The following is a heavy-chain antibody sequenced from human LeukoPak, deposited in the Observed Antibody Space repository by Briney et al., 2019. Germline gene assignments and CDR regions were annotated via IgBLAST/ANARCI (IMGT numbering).Heavy chain of an antibody. CDR1: GGSFSGYY. D-gene: IGHD2-2*01. V-gene: IGHV4-34*01. Sequence: SETLSLTCAVYGGSFSGYYWSWIRQPPGKGLEWIGEINHSGSTNYNPPLKSRVTISVDTSKNQFSLKLSSVTAADTAVYYCARGFSCSSTSCYLDYWGQGTLVTVSS. J-gene: IGHJ4*02. CDR2: INHSGST. CDR3: ARGFSCSSTSCYLDY.